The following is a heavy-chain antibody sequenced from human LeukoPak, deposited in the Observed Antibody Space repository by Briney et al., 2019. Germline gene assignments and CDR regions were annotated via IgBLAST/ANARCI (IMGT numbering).Heavy chain of an antibody. D-gene: IGHD3-9*01. V-gene: IGHV1-18*01. J-gene: IGHJ4*02. CDR3: ARSGPTLTYDILTAYLGY. Sequence: GASVKVSCKASGYTFNNYGISWVRQAPGQGLEWMGWVTSYNGDTNYAQKFQGRVTMSTDTSTSTAYMELSRLRSDDTAVYYCARSGPTLTYDILTAYLGYWGQGTLVTVSS. CDR1: GYTFNNYG. CDR2: VTSYNGDT.